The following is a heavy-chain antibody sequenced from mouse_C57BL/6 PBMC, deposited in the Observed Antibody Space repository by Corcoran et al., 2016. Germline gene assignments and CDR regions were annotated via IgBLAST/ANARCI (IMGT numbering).Heavy chain of an antibody. D-gene: IGHD2-1*01. J-gene: IGHJ1*03. CDR1: GYAFSSYW. CDR2: IYPGDGDT. V-gene: IGHV1-80*01. CDR3: ARGGGNYGYFDV. Sequence: QVQLQQSGAELVKPGASVKIYCKASGYAFSSYWMNWVKQRPGKGLEWIGQIYPGDGDTNHNGKFKGKATLTADKSSSTAYMQLSSLTSEDSAVYFCARGGGNYGYFDVWGTGTTVTVSS.